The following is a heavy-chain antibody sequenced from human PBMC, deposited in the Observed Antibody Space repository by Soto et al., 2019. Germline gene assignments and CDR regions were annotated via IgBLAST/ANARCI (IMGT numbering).Heavy chain of an antibody. J-gene: IGHJ6*02. D-gene: IGHD5-18*01. CDR3: ATKRGIQLWSGGYYYYYGMDV. Sequence: SVKVSCKAPGGTFSSYAISWVRQAPGQVLEWMGGIIPIFGTANYAQKFQGRVTITADKSTSTAYMELSSLRSEDTAVYYCATKRGIQLWSGGYYYYYGMDVWGQGTTVTVSS. CDR1: GGTFSSYA. CDR2: IIPIFGTA. V-gene: IGHV1-69*06.